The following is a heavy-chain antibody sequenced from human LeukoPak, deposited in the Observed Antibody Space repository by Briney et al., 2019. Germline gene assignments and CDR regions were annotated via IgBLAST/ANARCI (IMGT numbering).Heavy chain of an antibody. Sequence: GGSLRLSCAASGFTLTNAWMSWVRQAPGKGLEWVGRIKSKTDGGTIDYAAPVKGRFTISRHESEDTLYLQMNSLRTEDTAVYYCTTDRFDWGQGVLVTV. V-gene: IGHV3-15*01. CDR1: GFTLTNAW. J-gene: IGHJ4*02. CDR2: IKSKTDGGTI. CDR3: TTDRFD.